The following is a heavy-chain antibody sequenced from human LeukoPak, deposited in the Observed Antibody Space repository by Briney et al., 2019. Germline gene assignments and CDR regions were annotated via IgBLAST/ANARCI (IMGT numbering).Heavy chain of an antibody. D-gene: IGHD5-18*01. V-gene: IGHV3-30*18. CDR1: GFTFSSYG. CDR2: ISYDGSNK. CDR3: AKDQAQIITTMGVQDY. Sequence: PGRSLRLSCAASGFTFSSYGMHWVRQAPGKGLEWVAVISYDGSNKYYADSVKGRFTISRDNSKNTLYLQVNSLRAEDTAVYYCAKDQAQIITTMGVQDYWGQGTLVTVSS. J-gene: IGHJ4*02.